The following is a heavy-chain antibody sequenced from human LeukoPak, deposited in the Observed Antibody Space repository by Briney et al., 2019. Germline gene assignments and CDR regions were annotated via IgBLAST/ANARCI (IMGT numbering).Heavy chain of an antibody. J-gene: IGHJ4*02. D-gene: IGHD3-10*01. CDR3: ARQTPWGSGLAGFDY. Sequence: SETLSLTCTVSGGSISSSNYYWGWIRQPPGKGLEWIGSIYYSGSTYYNPSLKSRVTISIDTSKNQFSLKLSSVTAADTAVYYCARQTPWGSGLAGFDYWGQGTLVTVSS. CDR1: GGSISSSNYY. CDR2: IYYSGST. V-gene: IGHV4-39*01.